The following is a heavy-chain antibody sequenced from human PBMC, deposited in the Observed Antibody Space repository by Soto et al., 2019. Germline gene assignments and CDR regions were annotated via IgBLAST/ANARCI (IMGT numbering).Heavy chain of an antibody. CDR3: ATGGSSLITGTTLESYWFDP. CDR1: GYTLTELS. V-gene: IGHV1-24*01. D-gene: IGHD1-20*01. CDR2: FDPEDGET. J-gene: IGHJ5*02. Sequence: EASVKVSCKVSGYTLTELSMHWVRQAPGKGLEWMGGFDPEDGETIYAQKFQGRVTMTEDTSTDTAYMELSSLRSEDTAVYYCATGGSSLITGTTLESYWFDPWGQGTLVTVS.